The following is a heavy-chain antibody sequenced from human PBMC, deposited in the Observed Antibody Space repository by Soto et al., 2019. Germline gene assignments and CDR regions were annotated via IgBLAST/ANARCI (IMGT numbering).Heavy chain of an antibody. D-gene: IGHD2-15*01. J-gene: IGHJ4*02. CDR2: ISSSSSYI. CDR3: ARVLVVAGRTFDY. Sequence: EVQLVESGGGLVKPGGSLRLSCAASGFTFSSYSMNWVRQAPGKGLEWVSSISSSSSYIYYADSVKGRFTISRDNAKNSLYLQMNSLRAEDTAVYYCARVLVVAGRTFDYWGQGTLVTLSS. V-gene: IGHV3-21*01. CDR1: GFTFSSYS.